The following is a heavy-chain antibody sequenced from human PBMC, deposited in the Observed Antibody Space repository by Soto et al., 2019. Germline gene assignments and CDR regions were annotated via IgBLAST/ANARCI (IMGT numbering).Heavy chain of an antibody. D-gene: IGHD3-16*01. CDR1: GYSFTRYG. V-gene: IGHV1-18*01. Sequence: QVQLVQSGAEVKKPGASVKVSCKASGYSFTRYGISWVRQAPGQGLEWMGWISGYNANTNYPENLQGRVTMTTDTPKSTAYMEVRTLIADDTAVYHCARMGDVPYYDYGLAVWGQGTTVTVSS. J-gene: IGHJ6*02. CDR2: ISGYNANT. CDR3: ARMGDVPYYDYGLAV.